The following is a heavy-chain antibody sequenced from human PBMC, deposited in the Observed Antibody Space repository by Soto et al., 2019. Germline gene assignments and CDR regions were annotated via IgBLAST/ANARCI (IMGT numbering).Heavy chain of an antibody. CDR1: GGSLSSGGCS. J-gene: IGHJ4*02. CDR3: ARARATIAAAAIFDC. Sequence: PSETMCVTCAVAGGSLSSGGCSWSWLRQPPGKGLEWIGYIYHSGSTYYNPSLKSRVTISVDRSKNQFSLKLTSVTAADTAVYYCARARATIAAAAIFDCWGQGTLVTVSS. D-gene: IGHD6-13*01. V-gene: IGHV4-30-2*01. CDR2: IYHSGST.